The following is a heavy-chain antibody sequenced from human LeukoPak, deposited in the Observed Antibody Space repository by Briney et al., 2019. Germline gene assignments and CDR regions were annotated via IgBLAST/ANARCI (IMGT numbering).Heavy chain of an antibody. V-gene: IGHV1-46*01. CDR3: AREGGLEWSGSYLLRAFDI. J-gene: IGHJ3*02. Sequence: ASVKVSCKASGYTFTSYYMHWVRQAPGQGLEWMGIINPSGGSTSYAQKFQGRVTMTRDMSTSTVYMELSSLRSEDTAVYYCAREGGLEWSGSYLLRAFDIWGQGTMVTVSS. CDR1: GYTFTSYY. D-gene: IGHD1-26*01. CDR2: INPSGGST.